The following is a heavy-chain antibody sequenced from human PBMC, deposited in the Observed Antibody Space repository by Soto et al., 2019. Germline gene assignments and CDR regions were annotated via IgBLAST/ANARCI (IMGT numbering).Heavy chain of an antibody. CDR1: GFSFSNFA. CDR2: IGAGGDIT. CDR3: AKDDLTDRGEDYFDH. D-gene: IGHD2-21*01. Sequence: GGSLRLSCAASGFSFSNFAMSWVRQAPGKGLEWVSGIGAGGDITFYADSVKGRFGISRDNPKNTVYLQVNSLRAEDTAVYFCAKDDLTDRGEDYFDHWGPGTLVTVSS. J-gene: IGHJ4*02. V-gene: IGHV3-23*01.